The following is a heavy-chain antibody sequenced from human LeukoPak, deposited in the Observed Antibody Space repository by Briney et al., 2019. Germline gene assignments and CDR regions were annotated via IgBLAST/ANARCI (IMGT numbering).Heavy chain of an antibody. CDR1: GGSFSGYY. CDR3: ARTQLLYRWFDP. D-gene: IGHD2-2*02. V-gene: IGHV4-34*01. CDR2: INHSGST. Sequence: SETLSLTCAVYGGSFSGYYWSWIRQPPGKGLEWIGEINHSGSTNYNPSLKSRVTISVDTSKNQFSLKLSSVTAADTAVYYCARTQLLYRWFDPWGQGTLVTVSS. J-gene: IGHJ5*02.